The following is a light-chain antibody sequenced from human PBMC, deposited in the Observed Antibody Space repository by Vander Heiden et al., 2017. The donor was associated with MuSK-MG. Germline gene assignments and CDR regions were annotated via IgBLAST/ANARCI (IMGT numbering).Light chain of an antibody. CDR1: QSVSSSY. Sequence: IGFTQSPGTLSLSPGARATISCRASQSVSSSYLAWYQQKPGQAPRILIYGASSRATGIPDRFGGSGSGTDFTLTISRLEPEDYAVYYCQQYGSSPPITFGQGTRLEIK. CDR3: QQYGSSPPIT. CDR2: GAS. J-gene: IGKJ5*01. V-gene: IGKV3-20*01.